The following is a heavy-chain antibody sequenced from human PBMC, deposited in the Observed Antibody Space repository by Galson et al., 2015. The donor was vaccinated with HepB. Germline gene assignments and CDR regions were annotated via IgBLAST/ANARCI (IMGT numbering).Heavy chain of an antibody. CDR1: GYTFTSYY. V-gene: IGHV1-46*03. Sequence: SVKVSCKASGYTFTSYYMHWVRQAPGQGLEWMGIINPSGGSTSYAQKFQGRVTMTRDTSTSTVYMELSSLRSEDTAVYYCARDWKPRGYYYYYMDVRGKGTTVTVS. CDR3: ARDWKPRGYYYYYMDV. J-gene: IGHJ6*03. D-gene: IGHD1-1*01. CDR2: INPSGGST.